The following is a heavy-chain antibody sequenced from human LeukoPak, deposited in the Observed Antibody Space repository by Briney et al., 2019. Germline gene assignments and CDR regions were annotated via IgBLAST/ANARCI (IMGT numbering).Heavy chain of an antibody. D-gene: IGHD1-26*01. J-gene: IGHJ5*02. CDR2: INPNSGGT. CDR3: ARDRSGSTRGFDH. CDR1: GYTFTGYY. Sequence: GASVKVSCKASGYTFTGYYMHWVRQAPGQGLEWMGWINPNSGGTNYAQKFQGRVTMTRDTSISTAYMELSRLRSDDTAVYYCARDRSGSTRGFDHWGQGTLVTVSS. V-gene: IGHV1-2*02.